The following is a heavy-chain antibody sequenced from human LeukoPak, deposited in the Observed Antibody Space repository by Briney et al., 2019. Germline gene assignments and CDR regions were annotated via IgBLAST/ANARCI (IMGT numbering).Heavy chain of an antibody. D-gene: IGHD6-19*01. J-gene: IGHJ4*02. CDR2: INHSGST. Sequence: SETLSLTCAVYGGSFSGYYWTWIRQPPGKGLEWIGEINHSGSTNYNPSLKSRVTMSVDTSKNHFSLRLSSVTVADTAVYYCGMGGGIAVAHVWGQGTLVIVSS. CDR1: GGSFSGYY. CDR3: GMGGGIAVAHV. V-gene: IGHV4-34*01.